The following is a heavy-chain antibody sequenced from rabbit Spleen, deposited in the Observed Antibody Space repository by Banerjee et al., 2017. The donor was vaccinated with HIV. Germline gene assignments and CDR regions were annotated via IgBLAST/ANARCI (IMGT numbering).Heavy chain of an antibody. Sequence: EQLEESGGGLVQPGGSLKLSCTASGFSFSNKAVMCWVRQAPGKGLEWIGCNDFTGSGSTYYASWAKGRFTLSKTSSTTVTLQMNSLTAADTATYFCARDTSSSFSSYGMDLWGQGTLVTVS. CDR2: NDFTGSGST. V-gene: IGHV1S45*01. CDR1: GFSFSNKAV. J-gene: IGHJ6*01. D-gene: IGHD1-1*01. CDR3: ARDTSSSFSSYGMDL.